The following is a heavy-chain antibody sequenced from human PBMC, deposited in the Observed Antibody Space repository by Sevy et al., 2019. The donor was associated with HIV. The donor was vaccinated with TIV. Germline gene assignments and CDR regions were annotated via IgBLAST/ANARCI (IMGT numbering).Heavy chain of an antibody. Sequence: GGSLRLSCAASGFTFSSYWMSWVRQAPGKGLEWLATINLDGSETFYVDSVKGRFTISRHNPRKSVYLQMTSLSAEDTAVYYCARLFYGSAEYWGQGTLVTVSS. D-gene: IGHD3-10*01. V-gene: IGHV3-7*01. J-gene: IGHJ4*02. CDR2: INLDGSET. CDR1: GFTFSSYW. CDR3: ARLFYGSAEY.